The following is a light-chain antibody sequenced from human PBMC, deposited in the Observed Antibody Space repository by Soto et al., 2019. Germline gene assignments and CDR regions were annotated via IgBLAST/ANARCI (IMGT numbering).Light chain of an antibody. CDR3: QQSYSSPRT. CDR2: SAS. Sequence: DMQIPHSHSSLSAPGGKAITNTKSSHAIFSSHNIYNYLAWYQQKPGQAPKLLIYSASSLQCGVPERFSGSGSGTNFTLTIASLQPEDFATYYCQQSYSSPRTFGQGTKVDIK. CDR1: HNIYNY. J-gene: IGKJ1*01. V-gene: IGKV1-39*01.